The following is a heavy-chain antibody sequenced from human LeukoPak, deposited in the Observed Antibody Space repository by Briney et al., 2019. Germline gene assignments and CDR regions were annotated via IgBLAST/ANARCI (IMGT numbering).Heavy chain of an antibody. CDR3: ARGGDYYDSSSYPVAFDI. Sequence: GGSLRLSCAASGFTFSSYSMNWVRQAPGKGLEWVSSISSSSSYIYCADSVKGRFTISRDNAKNSLYLQMNSLRAEDTAVYYCARGGDYYDSSSYPVAFDIWGQGTMVTVSS. J-gene: IGHJ3*02. CDR2: ISSSSSYI. D-gene: IGHD3-22*01. CDR1: GFTFSSYS. V-gene: IGHV3-21*04.